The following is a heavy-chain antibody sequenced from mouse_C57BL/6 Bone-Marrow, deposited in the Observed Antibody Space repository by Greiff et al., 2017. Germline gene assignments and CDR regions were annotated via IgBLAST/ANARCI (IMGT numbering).Heavy chain of an antibody. V-gene: IGHV14-4*01. Sequence: VHVKQSGAELVRPGASVKLSCTASGFNIKDDYMHWVKQRPEQGLEWIGWIDPENGDTEYASKFQGKATITADTSSNTAYLQLSSLTSEDTAVYYCTTDGRDYWGQGTTLTVSS. D-gene: IGHD1-1*01. CDR1: GFNIKDDY. J-gene: IGHJ2*01. CDR2: IDPENGDT. CDR3: TTDGRDY.